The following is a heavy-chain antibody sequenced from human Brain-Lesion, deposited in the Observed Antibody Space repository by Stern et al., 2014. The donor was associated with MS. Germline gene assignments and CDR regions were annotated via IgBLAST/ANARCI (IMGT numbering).Heavy chain of an antibody. J-gene: IGHJ4*02. Sequence: QLQLQESGPGLVKPSETLSLTCTVSGGSISSSTYYWAWIRQPPGQGLAWIGDIYYSGFSYYNSSLKSRVTISVDMSKNQFALKLSSVTAADTAIYYCARHDSVPRPSQLYSARDRGPGYFDYWGQGTLVTVSS. CDR1: GGSISSSTYY. CDR2: IYYSGFS. V-gene: IGHV4-39*01. CDR3: ARHDSVPRPSQLYSARDRGPGYFDY. D-gene: IGHD1-26*01.